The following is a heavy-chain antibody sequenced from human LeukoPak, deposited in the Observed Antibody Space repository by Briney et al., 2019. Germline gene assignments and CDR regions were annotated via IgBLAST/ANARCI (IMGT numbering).Heavy chain of an antibody. CDR2: IRYDGSNK. Sequence: GGSLRLSCAASGFTFSSYGMHWVRQAPGKGLEWVAFIRYDGSNKYYADSVKGRFTISRDNAKNSLYLQMNSLRAEDTAVYYCARVYSGATYCFDYWGQGTLVTVSS. CDR3: ARVYSGATYCFDY. D-gene: IGHD1-26*01. CDR1: GFTFSSYG. J-gene: IGHJ4*02. V-gene: IGHV3-30*02.